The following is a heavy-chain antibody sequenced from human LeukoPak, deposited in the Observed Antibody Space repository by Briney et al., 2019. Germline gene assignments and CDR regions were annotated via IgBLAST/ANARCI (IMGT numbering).Heavy chain of an antibody. CDR3: ARRYYYCSGSYSSRVAPLDY. D-gene: IGHD3-10*01. CDR1: GGSFSGYY. V-gene: IGHV4-34*01. Sequence: SETLSLTCAVYGGSFSGYYWSWIRQPPGRGLEWIGEINHSGSTNYNPSLKGRVTISVDTSKNQFSLKLSSVTAADTAVSYCARRYYYCSGSYSSRVAPLDYWGQGTLVTVSS. CDR2: INHSGST. J-gene: IGHJ4*02.